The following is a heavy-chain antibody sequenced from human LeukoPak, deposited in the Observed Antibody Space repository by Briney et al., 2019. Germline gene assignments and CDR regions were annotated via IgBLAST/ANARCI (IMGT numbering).Heavy chain of an antibody. Sequence: GGSLRLSCAASGFTFSSYAMCWIRQAPGKGLEWVSAISGSGDSSYYADSVKGRFTISRDNAKNSLYLQMNSLRAEDTALYYCARDFNDSSGLAYWGQGTLVTVSS. J-gene: IGHJ4*02. CDR1: GFTFSSYA. CDR2: ISGSGDSS. D-gene: IGHD3-22*01. CDR3: ARDFNDSSGLAY. V-gene: IGHV3-23*01.